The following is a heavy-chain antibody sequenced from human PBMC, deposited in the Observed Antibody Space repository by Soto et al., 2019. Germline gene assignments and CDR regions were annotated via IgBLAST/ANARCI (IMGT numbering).Heavy chain of an antibody. CDR3: ARAGPQRPDYYYGMDV. Sequence: GGSLRLSCAASGFTFSSYAMHWVRQAPGKGLEWVAVISYDGSNKYYADSVKGRFTISRDNSKNTLYLQMNSLRAEDTAVYYCARAGPQRPDYYYGMDVWGQGTTVTVSS. J-gene: IGHJ6*02. CDR1: GFTFSSYA. V-gene: IGHV3-30-3*01. CDR2: ISYDGSNK.